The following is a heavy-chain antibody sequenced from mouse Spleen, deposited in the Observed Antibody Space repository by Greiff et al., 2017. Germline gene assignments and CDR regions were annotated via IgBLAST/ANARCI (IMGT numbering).Heavy chain of an antibody. CDR2: IHPNSGST. D-gene: IGHD2-1*01. V-gene: IGHV1-64*01. CDR1: GYTFTSYW. CDR3: ARCYGKGYAMDY. Sequence: QVQLQQPGAELVKPGASVKLSCKASGYTFTSYWMHWVKQRPGQGLEWIGMIHPNSGSTNYNEKFKSKATLTVDKSSSTAYMQLSSLTSEDSAVYYCARCYGKGYAMDYWGQGTSVTGSA. J-gene: IGHJ4*01.